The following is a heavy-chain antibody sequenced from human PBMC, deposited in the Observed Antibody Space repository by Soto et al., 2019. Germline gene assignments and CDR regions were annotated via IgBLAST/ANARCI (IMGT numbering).Heavy chain of an antibody. CDR2: IYSGGTT. J-gene: IGHJ6*02. CDR3: ARGAYSPYYGMDV. Sequence: EVQLVESGGGLIQPGGSLRLSCAASGFIVSSNYMSWVRQAPGKGLEWASGIYSGGTTHYADSVKGRFTITRDNSKNTLYLQMNSLRAEDMAMYYCARGAYSPYYGMDVWGQGTTVTVSS. D-gene: IGHD5-18*01. V-gene: IGHV3-53*01. CDR1: GFIVSSNY.